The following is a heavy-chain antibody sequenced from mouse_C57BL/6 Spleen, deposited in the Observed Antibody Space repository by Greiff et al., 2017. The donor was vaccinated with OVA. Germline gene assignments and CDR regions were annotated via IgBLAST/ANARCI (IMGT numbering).Heavy chain of an antibody. D-gene: IGHD2-3*01. CDR1: GFTFSDYY. Sequence: DVKLVESEGGLVQPGSSMKLSCTASGFTFSDYYMAWVRQVPEKGLEWVANINYDGSSTYYLDSLKSRFIISRDNAKNILYLQMSSLKSEDTATYYCARGTEGYYSYYFDYWGQGTTLTVSS. J-gene: IGHJ2*01. V-gene: IGHV5-16*01. CDR3: ARGTEGYYSYYFDY. CDR2: INYDGSST.